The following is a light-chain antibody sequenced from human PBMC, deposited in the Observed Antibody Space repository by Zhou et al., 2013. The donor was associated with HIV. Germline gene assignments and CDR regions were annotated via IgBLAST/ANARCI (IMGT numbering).Light chain of an antibody. CDR2: GAS. Sequence: EIVLTQSPGTLSLSPGKRATLSCRASQSISSSYLAWYRQKPGQAPRLLIYGASSRATGIPDRFSGSGSGTDFTLTISRLEPEDFALYYCQQYGSSPYTFGQGTKLEIK. V-gene: IGKV3-20*01. J-gene: IGKJ2*01. CDR3: QQYGSSPYT. CDR1: QSISSSY.